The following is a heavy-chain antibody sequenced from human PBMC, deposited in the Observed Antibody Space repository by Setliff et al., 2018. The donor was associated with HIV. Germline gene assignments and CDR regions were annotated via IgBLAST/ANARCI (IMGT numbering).Heavy chain of an antibody. V-gene: IGHV4-39*02. D-gene: IGHD6-13*01. CDR2: ISYTGST. CDR3: ARGGSRGSRYWDY. CDR1: GGPISSYY. J-gene: IGHJ4*02. Sequence: SETLSLTCIVSGGPISSYYWGWIRQPPGKGLEWIGTISYTGSTYSDPSLKSRVTISLDTSKNQFSLILSSVTAPDTAIYYCARGGSRGSRYWDYWGQGTLVTVSS.